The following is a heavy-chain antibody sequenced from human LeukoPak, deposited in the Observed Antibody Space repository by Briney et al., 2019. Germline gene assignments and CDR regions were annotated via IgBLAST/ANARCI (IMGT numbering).Heavy chain of an antibody. CDR1: GFTFSSYA. CDR2: ISYDGSNK. Sequence: GRSLRLSCAASGFTFSSYAMHWVRQAPGKGLEWVAVISYDGSNKYYADSVKGRFTISRDNSKNTLYLQMNSLRAEDTAVCYCARGSDFDYWGQGTLVTVSS. CDR3: ARGSDFDY. V-gene: IGHV3-30*04. J-gene: IGHJ4*02.